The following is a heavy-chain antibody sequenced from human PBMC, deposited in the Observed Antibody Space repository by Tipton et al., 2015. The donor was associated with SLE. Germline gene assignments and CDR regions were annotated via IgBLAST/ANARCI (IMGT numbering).Heavy chain of an antibody. V-gene: IGHV4-34*01. CDR2: INHSGST. D-gene: IGHD2-15*01. CDR1: GGSFSGYY. Sequence: TLSLTCAVYGGSFSGYYWSWIRQPPGKGLEWIGEINHSGSTNYNPSLKSRVTISVDTSKNQFSLKLSSVTAADTAVYYCASGPLYCSGGSCSPGWFDPWGQGTLVTVSS. CDR3: ASGPLYCSGGSCSPGWFDP. J-gene: IGHJ5*02.